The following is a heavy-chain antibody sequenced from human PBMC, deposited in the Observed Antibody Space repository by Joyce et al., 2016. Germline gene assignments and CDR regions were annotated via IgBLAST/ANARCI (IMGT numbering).Heavy chain of an antibody. CDR2: IYSGGDT. Sequence: EVQLVESGGGLIQPGGSLRLSCAASGFTVSNNYMTWVRQAPGKGLELVSFIYSGGDTYYADSVKGRFTISRDKNTLYLQMNSLRVEDTAVYYCARVPGFHWGQGTLVTVSS. V-gene: IGHV3-53*01. J-gene: IGHJ4*02. CDR1: GFTVSNNY. CDR3: ARVPGFH.